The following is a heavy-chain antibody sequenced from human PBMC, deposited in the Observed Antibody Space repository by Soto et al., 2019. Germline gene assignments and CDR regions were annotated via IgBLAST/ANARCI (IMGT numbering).Heavy chain of an antibody. CDR1: GDSISTYY. J-gene: IGHJ4*02. D-gene: IGHD2-2*01. CDR2: IHFSGST. V-gene: IGHV4-59*01. CDR3: ARGNCSSTSCYEFNY. Sequence: SETLSLTCSVSGDSISTYYWSWFRQPPGKRLEWLGYIHFSGSTNYNPSLNGRVTISSDTSKISQFSLKLTSVTAADTAMYYSARGNCSSTSCYEFNYWGQGTLVTSPQ.